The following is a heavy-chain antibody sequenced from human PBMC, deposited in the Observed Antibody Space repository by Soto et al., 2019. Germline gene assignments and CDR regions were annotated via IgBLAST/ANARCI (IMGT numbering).Heavy chain of an antibody. V-gene: IGHV3-48*02. J-gene: IGHJ6*02. CDR1: GFMFIEYS. CDR3: ARDSSGRQYYGMDV. Sequence: WGSLRLSCTPSGFMFIEYSMNFFRHSPGKCLEWTSYITTTSSTMFYADSVKGRFTISRDNAKNSLYLQMNSLRDEDTAVYYCARDSSGRQYYGMDVWGQGTTVTVSS. D-gene: IGHD3-22*01. CDR2: ITTTSSTM.